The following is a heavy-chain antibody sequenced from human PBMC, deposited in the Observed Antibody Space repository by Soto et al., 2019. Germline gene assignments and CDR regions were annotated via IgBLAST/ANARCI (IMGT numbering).Heavy chain of an antibody. CDR2: INHSGST. J-gene: IGHJ5*02. D-gene: IGHD1-26*01. V-gene: IGHV4-34*01. CDR3: ARRVGATTIHWFDP. Sequence: PSETLSLTCAVYGGSFSGYYWSWIRQPPGKGLEWIGEINHSGSTNYNPSLKSRVTISVGTSKNQFSLKLSSVTAADTAVYYCARRVGATTIHWFDPWGQGTLVTVSS. CDR1: GGSFSGYY.